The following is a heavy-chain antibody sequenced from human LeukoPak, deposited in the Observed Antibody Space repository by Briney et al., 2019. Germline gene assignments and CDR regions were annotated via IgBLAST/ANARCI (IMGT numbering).Heavy chain of an antibody. J-gene: IGHJ4*02. CDR3: AKTNGYYDL. D-gene: IGHD3-22*01. CDR1: GFTFSRYA. Sequence: GGSLRLSCAASGFTFSRYAMSWVRQTPEKGLEWVSVISGSDGSTYYADSVRGRFTISRDNSKSTMYLQMNSLRAEDTAVYHCAKTNGYYDLWGQGTLVTVSS. V-gene: IGHV3-23*01. CDR2: ISGSDGST.